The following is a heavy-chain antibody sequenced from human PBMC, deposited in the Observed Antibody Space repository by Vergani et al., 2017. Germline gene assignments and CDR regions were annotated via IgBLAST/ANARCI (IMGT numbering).Heavy chain of an antibody. D-gene: IGHD6-13*01. CDR3: ARVRSSHQGDQVFDY. Sequence: QVQLQQWGAGLLKPSETLSLTCAVYGGSFSGYYWSWIRQPPGKGLEWIGEINHSGSTNYNPSLKSRVTISVDTSKNQFSLKLSSVTAADTAVYYCARVRSSHQGDQVFDYWGQGTLVTVSS. J-gene: IGHJ4*02. V-gene: IGHV4-34*01. CDR1: GGSFSGYY. CDR2: INHSGST.